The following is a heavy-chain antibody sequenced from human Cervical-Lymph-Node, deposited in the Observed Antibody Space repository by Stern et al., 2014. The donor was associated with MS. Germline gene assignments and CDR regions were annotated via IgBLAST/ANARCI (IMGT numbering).Heavy chain of an antibody. CDR1: GGTFTSLS. CDR3: VLPSTVTTAAFDV. D-gene: IGHD4-17*01. J-gene: IGHJ3*01. Sequence: QLVQSGAEVKKPGSSVKVSCKASGGTFTSLSINWVRQVPGQSLEWMGGIIPILDTPNFAQKFQGRVTITADSSTSTVYMALNSLRSDDTAVYYCVLPSTVTTAAFDVWGRGTMVTVSS. CDR2: IIPILDTP. V-gene: IGHV1-69*06.